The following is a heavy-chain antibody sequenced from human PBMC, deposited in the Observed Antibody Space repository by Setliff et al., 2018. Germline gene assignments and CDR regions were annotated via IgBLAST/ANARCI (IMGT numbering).Heavy chain of an antibody. Sequence: PGGSLRLSCAASGFTFDDYAMHWVRQAPGKGLECVSGISWNSGSIGYADSVKGRFTISRDNSRNTLYLQMNSLRAEDTASYFCSREPNGDYVGAFDPWGQGILVTVSS. CDR1: GFTFDDYA. D-gene: IGHD4-17*01. V-gene: IGHV3-9*01. J-gene: IGHJ5*02. CDR3: SREPNGDYVGAFDP. CDR2: ISWNSGSI.